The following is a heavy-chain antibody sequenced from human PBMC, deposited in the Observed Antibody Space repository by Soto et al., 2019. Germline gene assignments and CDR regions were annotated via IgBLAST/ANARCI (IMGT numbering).Heavy chain of an antibody. Sequence: PGGSLRLSCAASGFTFSIYAMTWVRQAPGKGLEWVSAISGSGGSTYYADSVKGRFTISRDNSKNTLYLQMNSLRAEDTAVYYCAKSSCSSTSCQHYNWFDPWGQGTLVTSPQ. CDR3: AKSSCSSTSCQHYNWFDP. CDR1: GFTFSIYA. J-gene: IGHJ5*02. D-gene: IGHD2-2*01. CDR2: ISGSGGST. V-gene: IGHV3-23*01.